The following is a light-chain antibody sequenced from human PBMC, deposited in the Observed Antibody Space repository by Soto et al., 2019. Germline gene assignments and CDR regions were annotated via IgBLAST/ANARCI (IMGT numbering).Light chain of an antibody. J-gene: IGKJ1*01. CDR2: TTS. CDR3: QQSYSTPWT. CDR1: QSISYY. Sequence: DIQMTQSTSSLSASVGDRVTITCRASQSISYYLSWYQQKPGRAPRLLIYTTSSLQSGVPSKFSGSASGTDFTLTISSLQPEDFATYYCQQSYSTPWTFGQGTKVDIK. V-gene: IGKV1-39*01.